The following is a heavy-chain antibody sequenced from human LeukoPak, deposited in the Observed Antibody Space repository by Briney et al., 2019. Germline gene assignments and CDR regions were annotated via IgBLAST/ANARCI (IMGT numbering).Heavy chain of an antibody. V-gene: IGHV1-69*01. CDR1: GGTFSSYA. D-gene: IGHD6-19*01. Sequence: VASVKVSCKASGGTFSSYAISWVRQAPGQGLEWMGGIIPIFGTANYAQKFQGRVTITADESTSTAYMELSSLRSEDTAVYYCARARGLDSLYYYYMDVWGKGTTVTVSS. CDR2: IIPIFGTA. CDR3: ARARGLDSLYYYYMDV. J-gene: IGHJ6*03.